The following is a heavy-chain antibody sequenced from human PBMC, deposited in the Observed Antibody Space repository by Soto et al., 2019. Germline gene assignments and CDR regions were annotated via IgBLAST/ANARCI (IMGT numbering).Heavy chain of an antibody. CDR3: AKAASKKAVQQWLVDY. J-gene: IGHJ4*02. CDR2: ISGSGGST. Sequence: EVQLLESGGGLVQPGGSLRLSCAASGFTFSSYALSWVRQAPGKGLEWVSAISGSGGSTYYADSVKGRFTISRDNSKNTLYLQMNSLRAEDTAVYYCAKAASKKAVQQWLVDYWGQGTLVTVSS. V-gene: IGHV3-23*01. CDR1: GFTFSSYA. D-gene: IGHD6-19*01.